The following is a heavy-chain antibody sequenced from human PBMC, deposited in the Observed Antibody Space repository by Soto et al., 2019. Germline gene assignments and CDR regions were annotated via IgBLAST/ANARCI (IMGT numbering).Heavy chain of an antibody. CDR3: AKDVVLMVRGVIGTNDY. CDR2: ISGSGGST. CDR1: GFTFSSYA. D-gene: IGHD3-10*01. V-gene: IGHV3-23*01. Sequence: PGGSLRLSCAASGFTFSSYAMSWVRQAPGKGLEWVSAISGSGGSTYYADSVKGRFTISRDNSKNTLYLQMNSLRAEDTAVYYCAKDVVLMVRGVIGTNDYWGQGTLVTVSS. J-gene: IGHJ4*02.